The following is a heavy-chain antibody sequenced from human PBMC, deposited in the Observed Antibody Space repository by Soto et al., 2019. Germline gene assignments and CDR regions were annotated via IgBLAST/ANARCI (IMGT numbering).Heavy chain of an antibody. V-gene: IGHV1-18*01. Sequence: QVQLVQSGAEVKKPGDSVRVSCKASGYTFTSYGIGWVRQAPGQGLEWMGWISANNGNTKYAKKVQGRVTMTTNAPTSTAYMELRSLRSDDAAVYYCARDGYFDHWGQGTLVTVSS. J-gene: IGHJ4*02. CDR3: ARDGYFDH. CDR2: ISANNGNT. CDR1: GYTFTSYG.